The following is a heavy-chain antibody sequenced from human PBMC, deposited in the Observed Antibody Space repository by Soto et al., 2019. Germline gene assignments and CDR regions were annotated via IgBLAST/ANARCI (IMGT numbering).Heavy chain of an antibody. D-gene: IGHD6-19*01. CDR2: IKQDGSEK. Sequence: GGSLRLSCAASGFTFSGYWMSWVRQAPGKGLEWVANIKQDGSEKYYVDSVKGRFTISRDNAKNSLYLQMNSLRAEDTAVYYCASIHSSGWYLFDYWGQGTLVTVSS. CDR1: GFTFSGYW. CDR3: ASIHSSGWYLFDY. V-gene: IGHV3-7*01. J-gene: IGHJ4*02.